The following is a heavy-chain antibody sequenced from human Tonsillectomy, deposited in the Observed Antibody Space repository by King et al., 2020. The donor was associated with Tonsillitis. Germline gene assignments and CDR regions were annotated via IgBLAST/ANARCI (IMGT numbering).Heavy chain of an antibody. J-gene: IGHJ3*02. V-gene: IGHV4-4*07. CDR3: AAILKSFGELSAFDI. CDR2: IYTSGST. CDR1: GDSINYYY. D-gene: IGHD3-10*01. Sequence: VQLQESGPGLVKPSETLSLTCTVSGDSINYYYWNWIRQPAGKGLEWIGRIYTSGSTNYNPSLKSRVSMSVDTSKSQFSLRLTSVTAADTAVYFCAAILKSFGELSAFDIWGQGTRVSVAS.